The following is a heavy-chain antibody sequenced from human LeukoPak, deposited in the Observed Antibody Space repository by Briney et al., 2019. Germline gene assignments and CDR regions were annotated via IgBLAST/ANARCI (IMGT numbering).Heavy chain of an antibody. V-gene: IGHV1-69*01. D-gene: IGHD6-19*01. CDR2: IIPIFGTA. CDR3: ARQSSGWTAFDI. Sequence: SVTVSCKASGGTFSSYAISWVRQAPGQGLEWMGGIIPIFGTANYAQKFQGRVTITADESTSTAYMELSSLRSEDTAVYYCARQSSGWTAFDIWGQGTMVTVSS. J-gene: IGHJ3*02. CDR1: GGTFSSYA.